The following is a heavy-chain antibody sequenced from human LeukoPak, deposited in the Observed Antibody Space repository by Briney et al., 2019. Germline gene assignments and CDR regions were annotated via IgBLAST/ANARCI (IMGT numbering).Heavy chain of an antibody. CDR3: VKDKGAVVAVNYFDH. Sequence: PGGSLRLSCAASGFTFDDYTMHWVRQRPGQGREWVSLMSWDSVLKNYADSVKGRFTNFRDNKKNSLSLQMNSLRVEDTAFYYCVKDKGAVVAVNYFDHWGQGTLVTVSS. J-gene: IGHJ4*02. CDR1: GFTFDDYT. D-gene: IGHD2-2*01. CDR2: MSWDSVLK. V-gene: IGHV3-43*01.